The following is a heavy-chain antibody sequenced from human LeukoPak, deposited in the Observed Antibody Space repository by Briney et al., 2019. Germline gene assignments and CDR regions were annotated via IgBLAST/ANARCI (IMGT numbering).Heavy chain of an antibody. Sequence: GASVKVSCKASGYTFTSYDINWVRQAPGQGLEWMGWMNPNSGNTGYAQKFQGRVTMTRNTSISTACMELSSLRSEDTAMYYCARWSGYYSRFDYWGQGTLVTVSS. V-gene: IGHV1-8*01. CDR2: MNPNSGNT. D-gene: IGHD3-3*01. J-gene: IGHJ4*02. CDR3: ARWSGYYSRFDY. CDR1: GYTFTSYD.